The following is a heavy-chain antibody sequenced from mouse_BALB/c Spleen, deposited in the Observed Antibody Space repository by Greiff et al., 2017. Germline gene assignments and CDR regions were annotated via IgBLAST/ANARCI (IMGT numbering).Heavy chain of an antibody. CDR1: GYTFTDYN. CDR2: IYPYNGGT. V-gene: IGHV1S29*02. D-gene: IGHD2-1*01. CDR3: AREGNHPFYAMDY. J-gene: IGHJ4*01. Sequence: VQLKESGPELVKPGASVKISCKASGYTFTDYNMHWVKQSHGKSLEWIGYIYPYNGGTGYNQKFKSKATLTVDNSSSTAYMELRSLTSEDSAVYYCAREGNHPFYAMDYWGQGTSVTVSS.